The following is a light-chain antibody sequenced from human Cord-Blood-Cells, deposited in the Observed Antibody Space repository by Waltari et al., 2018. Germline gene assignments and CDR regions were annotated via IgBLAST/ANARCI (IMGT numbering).Light chain of an antibody. Sequence: QSVLTQPPSVSGAPGQRVTISCTGSSSNIGAGYDVHWYQQLPGTAPKPLIYGNSNRPSGVPDRFSGSKSGTSAYLAITGLQAEDEADYYCQSYDSSLSVVFGTGTKVTVL. V-gene: IGLV1-40*01. CDR3: QSYDSSLSVV. J-gene: IGLJ1*01. CDR1: SSNIGAGYD. CDR2: GNS.